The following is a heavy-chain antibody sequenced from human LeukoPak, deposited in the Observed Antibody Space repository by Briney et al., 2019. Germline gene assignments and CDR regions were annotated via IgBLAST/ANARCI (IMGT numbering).Heavy chain of an antibody. D-gene: IGHD2-8*01. CDR2: LYYSGRT. J-gene: IGHJ4*02. V-gene: IGHV4-39*01. Sequence: PSETLSLTCTVSGASIRNSTYHWGWIRQPPGKGLEWIGSLYYSGRTYYSPSLEDRVTISLDTSKNQFSLKLSSVTAADTAVYFCARLRDDNGAWYYFDSWGQGTLVTVS. CDR3: ARLRDDNGAWYYFDS. CDR1: GASIRNSTYH.